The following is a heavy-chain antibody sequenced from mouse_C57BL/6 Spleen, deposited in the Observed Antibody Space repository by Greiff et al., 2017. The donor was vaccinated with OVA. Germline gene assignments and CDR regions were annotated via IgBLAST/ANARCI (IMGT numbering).Heavy chain of an antibody. CDR1: GYTFTDYE. CDR3: TRLDHYYGSRHFDY. D-gene: IGHD1-1*01. CDR2: IDPETGGT. Sequence: QVQLKQSGAELVRPGASVTLSCKASGYTFTDYEMHWVKQTPVHGLEWIGAIDPETGGTAYNQKFKGKAILTADKSSSTAYMELRSLTSEASAVYYCTRLDHYYGSRHFDYWGQGTTLTVSS. V-gene: IGHV1-15*01. J-gene: IGHJ2*01.